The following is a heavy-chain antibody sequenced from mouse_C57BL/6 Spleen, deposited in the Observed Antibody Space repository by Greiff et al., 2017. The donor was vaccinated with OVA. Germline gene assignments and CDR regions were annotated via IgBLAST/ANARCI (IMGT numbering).Heavy chain of an antibody. D-gene: IGHD1-1*01. Sequence: QVQLQQPGAELVRPGSSVKLSCKASGYTFTSYWMHWVKQRPIQGLEWIGNIDPSDSETHYNQKFKDKATLTVDKSSSTAYMQLSSLTSEDSAVYYCARGSNYYGSSGLDYWGQGTTLTVSS. J-gene: IGHJ2*01. CDR3: ARGSNYYGSSGLDY. CDR2: IDPSDSET. V-gene: IGHV1-52*01. CDR1: GYTFTSYW.